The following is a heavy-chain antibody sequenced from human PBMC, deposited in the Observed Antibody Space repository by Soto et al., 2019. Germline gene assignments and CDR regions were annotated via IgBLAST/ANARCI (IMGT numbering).Heavy chain of an antibody. CDR2: IDPSDSYT. J-gene: IGHJ6*02. V-gene: IGHV5-10-1*01. D-gene: IGHD2-2*02. CDR3: ARAFVVVPAAIDYYYGMDV. CDR1: GYSFTSYW. Sequence: WESLKISCKGSGYSFTSYWISWVRQMPGKGLEWMGRIDPSDSYTNYSPSFQGHVTISADKSISTAYLQWSSLKASDTAMYYCARAFVVVPAAIDYYYGMDVWGQGTTGTVS.